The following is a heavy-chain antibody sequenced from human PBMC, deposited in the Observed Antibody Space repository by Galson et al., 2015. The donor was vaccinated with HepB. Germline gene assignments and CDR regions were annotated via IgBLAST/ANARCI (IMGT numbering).Heavy chain of an antibody. CDR3: ARGSWGYHDPLAYYYYGMDV. V-gene: IGHV1-69*13. CDR2: ITPIFGTT. D-gene: IGHD3-16*01. J-gene: IGHJ6*02. Sequence: SVKVSCKASGGTFSTYAISWVRQAPGQGLEWMGEITPIFGTTNYAQEFQGRVTMTADESTSTAYVELSSLRSEDTAVYYCARGSWGYHDPLAYYYYGMDVWGQGTTVTVSS. CDR1: GGTFSTYA.